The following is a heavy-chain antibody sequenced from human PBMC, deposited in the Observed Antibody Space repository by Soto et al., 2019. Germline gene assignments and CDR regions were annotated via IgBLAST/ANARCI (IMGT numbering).Heavy chain of an antibody. CDR1: GFTFGDYA. V-gene: IGHV3-49*03. Sequence: GGSLRLSCTASGFTFGDYAMSWFRQAPGKGLEWVGFIRSKAYGGTTEYAASVKGRFTISRDDSRSIAYLQMNSLKTEDTAVYYCTREGGNWNYPNWFDPWGQGTLVTVS. CDR3: TREGGNWNYPNWFDP. CDR2: IRSKAYGGTT. D-gene: IGHD1-7*01. J-gene: IGHJ5*02.